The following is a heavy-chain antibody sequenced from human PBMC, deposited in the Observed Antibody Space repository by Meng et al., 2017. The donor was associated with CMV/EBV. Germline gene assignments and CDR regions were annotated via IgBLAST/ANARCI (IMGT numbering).Heavy chain of an antibody. CDR3: ATDRGYCSSTSCYRTFDP. CDR2: INHSGST. V-gene: IGHV4-34*01. D-gene: IGHD2-2*01. J-gene: IGHJ5*02. Sequence: ESLKISCAVYGGSFSGYYWSWIRQPPGKGLEWIGEINHSGSTNYNPSLKSRVTISVDTSKNQFSLKLSSVTAADTAVYYCATDRGYCSSTSCYRTFDPWGQGTLVTVSS. CDR1: GGSFSGYY.